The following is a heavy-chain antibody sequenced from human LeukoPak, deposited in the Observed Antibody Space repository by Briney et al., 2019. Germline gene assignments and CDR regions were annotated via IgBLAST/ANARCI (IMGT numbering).Heavy chain of an antibody. Sequence: PGGSLRLPCAACGFTFINAWLSWVRQAPGKGLEWVGRIKSKTDGGTTDYAAPVKGRFTISRDDSNNTLYLQMNSLKTEDTAVYYCTTDGDGSGSYYIPPFFYSWGAGTLFTVSS. CDR2: IKSKTDGGTT. CDR1: GFTFINAW. D-gene: IGHD3-10*01. J-gene: IGHJ4*02. CDR3: TTDGDGSGSYYIPPFFYS. V-gene: IGHV3-15*01.